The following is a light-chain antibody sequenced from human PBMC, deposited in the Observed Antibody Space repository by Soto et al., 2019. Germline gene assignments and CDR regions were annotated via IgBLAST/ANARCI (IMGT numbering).Light chain of an antibody. CDR2: TAT. CDR1: KSISRY. V-gene: IGKV1-39*01. Sequence: DIQMTQSPSSLSASVGDRVTITCRASKSISRYLNWYQQKPGKAPQLLIYTATSLQSGVPSRFSGTGSGTDFTLTISSLQPEDLVTYYCQQNNSFPRTFGQGTKVDIK. J-gene: IGKJ2*01. CDR3: QQNNSFPRT.